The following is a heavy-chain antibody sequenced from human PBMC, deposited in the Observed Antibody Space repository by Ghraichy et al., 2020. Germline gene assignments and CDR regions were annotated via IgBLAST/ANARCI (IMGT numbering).Heavy chain of an antibody. CDR2: IYHSGST. Sequence: TLSLPCAVSGGSISSGGYSWSWIRQPPGKGLEWIGYIYHSGSTYYNPSLKSRVTISVDRSKNQFSLKLSSVTAADTAVYYCARVVGDFWSGYYKDWGQGTLVTVSS. CDR1: GGSISSGGYS. D-gene: IGHD3-3*01. V-gene: IGHV4-30-2*01. J-gene: IGHJ4*02. CDR3: ARVVGDFWSGYYKD.